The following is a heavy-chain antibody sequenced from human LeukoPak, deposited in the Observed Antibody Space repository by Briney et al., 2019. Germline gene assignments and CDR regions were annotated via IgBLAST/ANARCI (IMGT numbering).Heavy chain of an antibody. CDR3: ARDRALYCSSTSCYTMEFDY. D-gene: IGHD2-2*02. CDR2: ISYDGSNK. CDR1: GFTFSSYA. J-gene: IGHJ4*02. V-gene: IGHV3-30-3*01. Sequence: GGSLRLSCAASGFTFSSYAMHWVRQAPGKGLEWVAVISYDGSNKYYADSVKGRFTIPRDNSKDTLYLQMNSLRAEDTAVYYCARDRALYCSSTSCYTMEFDYWGQGTLVTVSS.